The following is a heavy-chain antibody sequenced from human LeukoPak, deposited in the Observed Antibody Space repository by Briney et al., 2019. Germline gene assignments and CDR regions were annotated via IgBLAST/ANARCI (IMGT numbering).Heavy chain of an antibody. V-gene: IGHV3-74*01. J-gene: IGHJ5*02. CDR2: INTDGTSR. CDR1: GFTFSNYW. Sequence: GGSLRLSCAASGFTFSNYWMHWVRQAPGKGLVWASNINTDGTSRNYADSVKGRFSISRDNAKNTLYLQMNGLRAEDTAVYYCALFSQPFAWGQGSLVTVSS. D-gene: IGHD5-18*01. CDR3: ALFSQPFA.